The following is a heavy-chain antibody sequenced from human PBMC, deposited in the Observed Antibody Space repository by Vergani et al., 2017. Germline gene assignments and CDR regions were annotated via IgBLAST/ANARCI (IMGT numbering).Heavy chain of an antibody. CDR2: IRYDRSNK. D-gene: IGHD2-2*01. CDR3: ARGVPAAFIYLSY. CDR1: GFTFSSYG. J-gene: IGHJ4*02. V-gene: IGHV3-30*02. Sequence: QVQLVESGGGVVQPGGSLRLSCAASGFTFSSYGMHWVRQAPGKGLEWVASIRYDRSNKYYADSVKGRFTISRDNSKNTLYLQMNSLRAEDTAVYYCARGVPAAFIYLSYWGQGTLVTVSS.